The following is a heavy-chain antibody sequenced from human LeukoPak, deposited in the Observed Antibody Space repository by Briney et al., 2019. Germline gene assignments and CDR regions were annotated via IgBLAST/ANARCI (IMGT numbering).Heavy chain of an antibody. CDR2: INSRSSTI. J-gene: IGHJ5*01. V-gene: IGHV3-48*01. Sequence: PGGSLRLSCAASRFTFSNYGVNWVRQAPGKGLEWVSYINSRSSTIYYADSVRGRFTISRDNSKNTLYLQMNSLRAEDTAVYYCARGKVLWFEYWGQGTLVTVSS. CDR3: ARGKVLWFEY. CDR1: RFTFSNYG.